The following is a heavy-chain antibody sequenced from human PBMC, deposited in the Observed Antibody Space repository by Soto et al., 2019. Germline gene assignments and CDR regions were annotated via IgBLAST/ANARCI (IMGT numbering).Heavy chain of an antibody. CDR3: ARRVRIAGDYDFWSGYYGFNWFDP. CDR2: IYYSGST. CDR1: GGSISSSSYY. D-gene: IGHD3-3*01. V-gene: IGHV4-39*01. Sequence: PSETLSLTCTVSGGSISSSSYYWGWIRQPPGKGLEWIGSIYYSGSTYYNPSLKRRGTISVDTSKNQFSLKLSSVTAADTAVYYCARRVRIAGDYDFWSGYYGFNWFDPSGQGTLVTVSS. J-gene: IGHJ5*02.